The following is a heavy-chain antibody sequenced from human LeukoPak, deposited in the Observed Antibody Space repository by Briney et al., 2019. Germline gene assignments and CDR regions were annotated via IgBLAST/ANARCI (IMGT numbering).Heavy chain of an antibody. CDR1: GYTLTELS. J-gene: IGHJ4*02. CDR3: AREGRYCSSTSCYMDY. CDR2: FDPEHGKT. D-gene: IGHD2-2*02. V-gene: IGHV1-24*01. Sequence: ASVKVSCKVSGYTLTELSMHWVRQAPGKGLEWMGGFDPEHGKTIYAQKFQGRVTMTEDTSIDTAYMELSSLRSEDTAVYYCAREGRYCSSTSCYMDYWGQGTLVTVSS.